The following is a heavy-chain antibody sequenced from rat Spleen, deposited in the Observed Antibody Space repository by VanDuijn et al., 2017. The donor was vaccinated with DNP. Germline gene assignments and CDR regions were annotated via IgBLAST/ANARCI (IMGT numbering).Heavy chain of an antibody. J-gene: IGHJ2*01. D-gene: IGHD1-3*01. CDR2: ISFDGNNA. CDR1: GFTFTDFG. CDR3: VASAGWGYFDY. Sequence: EVQLVESGGGLVKPGRSMKLSCTVSGFTFTDFGMAWVLQAPTKGLEWVASISFDGNNAYYRDSVKGRFTISRDNAKSILYLQMESLRSEDTATYYWVASAGWGYFDYWGQGVVVTVSP. V-gene: IGHV5-20*01.